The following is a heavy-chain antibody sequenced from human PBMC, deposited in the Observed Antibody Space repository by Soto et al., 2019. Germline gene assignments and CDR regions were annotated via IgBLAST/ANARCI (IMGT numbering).Heavy chain of an antibody. J-gene: IGHJ4*02. Sequence: PGGSLRLSCSASGFTFSSYAMHWVRQAPGKGLEYVSAISSNGGSTYYADSVKGRFTISRDNSKNTLYLQMSSLRAEDTAVYYCVKGRDIVVVPAAKVFGPKNSWIDQNQANFDYWGQGTLVTVSS. D-gene: IGHD2-2*01. V-gene: IGHV3-64D*06. CDR1: GFTFSSYA. CDR3: VKGRDIVVVPAAKVFGPKNSWIDQNQANFDY. CDR2: ISSNGGST.